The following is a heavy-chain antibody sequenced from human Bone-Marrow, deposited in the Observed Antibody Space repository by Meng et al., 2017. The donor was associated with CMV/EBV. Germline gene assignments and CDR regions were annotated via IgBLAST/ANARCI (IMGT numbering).Heavy chain of an antibody. J-gene: IGHJ3*02. Sequence: GESLKISCAASGFTVSSNYMSWVRQAPGKGLEWVSVIYSGGSTYYADSVKGRFTISRDNSKNPLYLQMNSLRAEDTAVYYCARESAHLRAFDIWGQGTMVTVSS. CDR1: GFTVSSNY. V-gene: IGHV3-53*01. D-gene: IGHD3-3*01. CDR2: IYSGGST. CDR3: ARESAHLRAFDI.